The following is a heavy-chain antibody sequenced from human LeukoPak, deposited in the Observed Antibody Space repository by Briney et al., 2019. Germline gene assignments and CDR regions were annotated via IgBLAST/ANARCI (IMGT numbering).Heavy chain of an antibody. CDR3: ARAISLDYGDYYFDS. CDR2: IGRRGNAI. J-gene: IGHJ4*02. Sequence: GGSLRLSCAASGFTFSSYEMNWVRQAPGKGLEWVSYIGRRGNAIYYADSVKGRFTISRDNAKSSLYLQMNSLRAEDTAFYYCARAISLDYGDYYFDSWGQGTLVTVSS. V-gene: IGHV3-48*03. D-gene: IGHD4-17*01. CDR1: GFTFSSYE.